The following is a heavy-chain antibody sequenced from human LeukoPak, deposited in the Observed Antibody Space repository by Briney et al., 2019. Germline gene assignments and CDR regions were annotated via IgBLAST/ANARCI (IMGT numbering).Heavy chain of an antibody. Sequence: PGGSLRLSCAASGFTFSSYWMSWVRQAPGKGLEWVANIKQDGSEESYVDSVKGRFTISRDNAKNSLYLQMNSLRAEDTAVYYCAREYCSGGGCYSRDAFDIWGQGTMVTVSS. CDR1: GFTFSSYW. D-gene: IGHD2-15*01. CDR2: IKQDGSEE. J-gene: IGHJ3*02. CDR3: AREYCSGGGCYSRDAFDI. V-gene: IGHV3-7*01.